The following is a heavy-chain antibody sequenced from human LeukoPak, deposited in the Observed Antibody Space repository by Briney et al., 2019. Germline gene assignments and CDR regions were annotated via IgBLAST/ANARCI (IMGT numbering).Heavy chain of an antibody. CDR3: ARLLAAAGKVDY. Sequence: SETLSLTCTVSGGSISSYYWSWIRQPPGKGLEWIGYIYYSGSTNYNPSLKSRVTISVDTSKNQFSLKLSSVTTADTAVYYCARLLAAAGKVDYWGQGTLVTVSS. V-gene: IGHV4-59*08. CDR2: IYYSGST. CDR1: GGSISSYY. D-gene: IGHD6-13*01. J-gene: IGHJ4*02.